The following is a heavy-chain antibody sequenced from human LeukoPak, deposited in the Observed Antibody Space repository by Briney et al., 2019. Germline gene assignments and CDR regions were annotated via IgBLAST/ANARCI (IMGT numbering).Heavy chain of an antibody. D-gene: IGHD5-18*01. CDR2: IYYSGST. CDR3: ARDRWLGY. CDR1: GGSISSYY. J-gene: IGHJ4*02. Sequence: SETLSLTCTVSGGSISSYYWSWVWQPPGKGLEWIGYIYYSGSTNYNPSLKSRVTISVDTSKNQFSLKVSSVTAADTAVYYCARDRWLGYWGQGTLVTVSS. V-gene: IGHV4-59*01.